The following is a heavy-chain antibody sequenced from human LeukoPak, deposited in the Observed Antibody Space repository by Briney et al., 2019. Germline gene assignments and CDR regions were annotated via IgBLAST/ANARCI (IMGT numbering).Heavy chain of an antibody. Sequence: GGSLRLSCAASGFTFDDYAMHWVRHAPGKGLEWVSGISWNSGSIVYADSVKGRFTISRDNAKNSLYLQMSSLRAEDTALYYCAKPVLAYCGGDCYSVASSFGDDAFDIWGQGTMVTVSS. J-gene: IGHJ3*02. V-gene: IGHV3-9*01. CDR3: AKPVLAYCGGDCYSVASSFGDDAFDI. CDR2: ISWNSGSI. CDR1: GFTFDDYA. D-gene: IGHD2-21*02.